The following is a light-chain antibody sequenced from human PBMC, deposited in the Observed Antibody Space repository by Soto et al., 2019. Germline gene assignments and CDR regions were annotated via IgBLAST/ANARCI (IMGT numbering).Light chain of an antibody. V-gene: IGKV3D-20*02. CDR1: QSVSNNY. CDR2: DAS. CDR3: QQYNNWPWT. Sequence: EIVLTQSPGTLSLSPGERATLSCRASQSVSNNYLAWYQQKPGQAPRLLIYDASSRATGIPDRFSGGGSGTDFTLTISSLQSEDFAVYYCQQYNNWPWTFGQGTKVDI. J-gene: IGKJ1*01.